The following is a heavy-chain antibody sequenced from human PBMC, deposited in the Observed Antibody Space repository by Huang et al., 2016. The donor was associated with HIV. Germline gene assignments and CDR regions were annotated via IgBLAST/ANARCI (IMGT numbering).Heavy chain of an antibody. CDR3: ARGRGAKYYERAYLF. Sequence: QVQLQQWGARLVKPSETLSLTCAVYGGSFSGFYWTWISQAPGKGLEWIGEINHTGGATYSPSMKSRATISLDTSKSQCYLNVTSVIVADTAEYFWARGRGAKYYERAYLFWGQGTLVTVSS. D-gene: IGHD3-3*01. J-gene: IGHJ4*02. V-gene: IGHV4-34*01. CDR1: GGSFSGFY. CDR2: INHTGGA.